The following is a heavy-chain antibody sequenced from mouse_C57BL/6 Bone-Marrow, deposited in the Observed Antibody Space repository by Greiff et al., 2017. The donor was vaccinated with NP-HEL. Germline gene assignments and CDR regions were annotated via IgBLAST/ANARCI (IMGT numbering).Heavy chain of an antibody. CDR3: ALGLRRGFAY. CDR1: GFSLTSYG. D-gene: IGHD2-4*01. V-gene: IGHV2-2*01. Sequence: VKLMESGPGLVQPSQSLSITCTVSGFSLTSYGVHWVRQSPGKGLEWLGVIWSGGSTDYNAAFISRLSISKDNSKSQVFFKMNSLQADDTAIYYCALGLRRGFAYWGQGTLVTVSA. J-gene: IGHJ3*01. CDR2: IWSGGST.